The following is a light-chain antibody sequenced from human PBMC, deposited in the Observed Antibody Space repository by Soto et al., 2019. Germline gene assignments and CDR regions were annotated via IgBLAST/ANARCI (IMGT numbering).Light chain of an antibody. CDR1: QTISYTSINKTY. CDR3: QQYFSYPLT. V-gene: IGKV4-1*01. Sequence: DIVMTQSPDSLAVSLGKRATISCKSSQTISYTSINKTYLAWYQQRPGQPPKLLIYWASIRGSGVPDRLSGSGFGTDFTLTISSLQTEDVAVYYCQQYFSYPLTFGGGTKVEVK. J-gene: IGKJ4*01. CDR2: WAS.